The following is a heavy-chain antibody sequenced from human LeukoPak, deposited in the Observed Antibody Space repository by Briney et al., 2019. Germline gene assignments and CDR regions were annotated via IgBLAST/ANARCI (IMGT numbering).Heavy chain of an antibody. CDR2: IYYSGST. CDR1: GCSFSSYD. D-gene: IGHD3-10*01. CDR3: ARSQFRGVRDAFDI. Sequence: SETLSLTCAASGCSFSSYDWSWIRQPPGKGLEWIGDIYYSGSTNYNPSLKNRVTISVDTSKHHFSLKLSSVTAADRGVYYCARSQFRGVRDAFDIWRRGTIV. J-gene: IGHJ3*02. V-gene: IGHV4-59*01.